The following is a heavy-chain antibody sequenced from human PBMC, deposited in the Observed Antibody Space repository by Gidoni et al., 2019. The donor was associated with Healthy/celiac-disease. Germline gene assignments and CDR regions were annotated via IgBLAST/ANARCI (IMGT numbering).Heavy chain of an antibody. V-gene: IGHV4-39*01. Sequence: QLQLQESGPGLVKPSEPLSLTCTVSGGSISSSSYYWGWIRQPPGKGLEWIGSIYYSGSTYYNPSLKSRVTISVDTSKNQFSLKLSSVTAADTAVYYCASGDSSSWFWAFDIWGQGTMVTVSS. D-gene: IGHD6-13*01. J-gene: IGHJ3*02. CDR1: GGSISSSSYY. CDR2: IYYSGST. CDR3: ASGDSSSWFWAFDI.